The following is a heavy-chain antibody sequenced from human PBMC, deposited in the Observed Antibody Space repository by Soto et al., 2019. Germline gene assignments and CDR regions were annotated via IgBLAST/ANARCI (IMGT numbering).Heavy chain of an antibody. J-gene: IGHJ5*02. Sequence: SVKVSCKASGGTFSSYTISWVRQAPGQGLEWMGRIIPILGIANYAQKFQGRVTITADKSTSTAYMELSSLRSEDTAVYYCARDSGITMIVALTFDPWGQGTLVTAPQ. CDR1: GGTFSSYT. D-gene: IGHD3-22*01. CDR2: IIPILGIA. CDR3: ARDSGITMIVALTFDP. V-gene: IGHV1-69*04.